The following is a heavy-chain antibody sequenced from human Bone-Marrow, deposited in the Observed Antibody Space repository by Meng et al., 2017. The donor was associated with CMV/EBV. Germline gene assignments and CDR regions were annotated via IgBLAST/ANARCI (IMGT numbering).Heavy chain of an antibody. CDR1: GFTFDDYG. Sequence: GESLKISCAASGFTFDDYGMSWVRQAPGKGLVWVSGINWNGGSTGYADFVKGRFTISRDNAKNSLYLQMNSLRAEDTALYYCARGGEEYAPSWGDWFDPWGQGTLVTVSS. D-gene: IGHD2-2*01. J-gene: IGHJ5*02. V-gene: IGHV3-20*04. CDR2: INWNGGST. CDR3: ARGGEEYAPSWGDWFDP.